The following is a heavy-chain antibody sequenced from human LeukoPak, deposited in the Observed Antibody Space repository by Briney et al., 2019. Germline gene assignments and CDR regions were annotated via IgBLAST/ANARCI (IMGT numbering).Heavy chain of an antibody. CDR2: ISSSSSTI. Sequence: PGGSLRLSCAASGFTFSSYSMNWVRQAPGKGLEWVSYISSSSSTIYYADSVKGRFTISRDNAKNSLYLQMNSLRAEDTAVYYCARAVGDSSGYKPYYFDHWGQGTPVTVSS. V-gene: IGHV3-48*04. CDR3: ARAVGDSSGYKPYYFDH. D-gene: IGHD3-22*01. J-gene: IGHJ4*02. CDR1: GFTFSSYS.